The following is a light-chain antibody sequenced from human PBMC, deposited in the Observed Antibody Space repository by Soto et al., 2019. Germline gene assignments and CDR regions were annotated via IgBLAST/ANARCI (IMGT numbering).Light chain of an antibody. J-gene: IGKJ1*01. CDR2: GAS. CDR3: QQYNKWPRT. V-gene: IGKV3-15*01. Sequence: QSTVALSWAAGERGTLSCRGSQSDSSDLAWYQQKRGQAPRLLIYGASTRAIGIPVRFSGSGSGTEFTLTISSLQSEDFAVYSCQQYNKWPRTFAQRTNVDTK. CDR1: QSDSSD.